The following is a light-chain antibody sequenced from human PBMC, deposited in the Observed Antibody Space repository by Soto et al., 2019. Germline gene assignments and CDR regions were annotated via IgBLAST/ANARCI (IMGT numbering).Light chain of an antibody. CDR1: QSVGKY. J-gene: IGKJ1*01. Sequence: EIVLTQSPATLSLSPGERATLSCRASQSVGKYLVWYQQKPGQSPRLLIYDASNRATGIPARFSGSGSVTDFTLTISSLEPEDFAVYYCQQRYNWPRTFGQGTKVEVK. CDR2: DAS. V-gene: IGKV3-11*01. CDR3: QQRYNWPRT.